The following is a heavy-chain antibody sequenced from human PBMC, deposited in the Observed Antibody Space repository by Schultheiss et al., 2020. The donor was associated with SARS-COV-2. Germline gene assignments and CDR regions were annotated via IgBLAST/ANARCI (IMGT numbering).Heavy chain of an antibody. V-gene: IGHV3-7*01. J-gene: IGHJ1*01. CDR3: ARAPLTVTTAEYFQH. Sequence: GTLSLTCTVSGGSISSYYWSWVRQAPGKGLEWVANIKQDGSEKYYVDSVKGRFTISRDNAKNSLYLQMNSLRAEDTAVYYCARAPLTVTTAEYFQHWGQGTLVTVSS. D-gene: IGHD4-17*01. CDR2: IKQDGSEK. CDR1: GGSISSYY.